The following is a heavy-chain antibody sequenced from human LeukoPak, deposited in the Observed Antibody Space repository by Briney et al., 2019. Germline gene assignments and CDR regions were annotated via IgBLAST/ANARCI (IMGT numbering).Heavy chain of an antibody. CDR3: ASYRNYYDFPDMDY. J-gene: IGHJ4*02. CDR2: IYYSGST. CDR1: GGSISSSSYY. V-gene: IGHV4-39*01. Sequence: SETLSLTCTVSGGSISSSSYYWGWIRQPPGQGLEWIGSIYYSGSTYYNPSLKSRVTISVDTSKNQFSLKLSSVTAADTAVYYCASYRNYYDFPDMDYWGQGTLVTVSS. D-gene: IGHD3-22*01.